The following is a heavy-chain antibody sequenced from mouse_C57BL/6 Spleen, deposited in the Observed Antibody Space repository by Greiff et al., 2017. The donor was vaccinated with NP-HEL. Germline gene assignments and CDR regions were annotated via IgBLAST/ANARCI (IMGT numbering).Heavy chain of an antibody. D-gene: IGHD2-1*01. CDR2: INPYNGGT. V-gene: IGHV1-19*01. CDR3: ARGGYGNYGMDY. J-gene: IGHJ4*01. CDR1: GYTFTDYY. Sequence: EVQLQQSGPVLVKPGASVKMSCKASGYTFTDYYMNWVKQSHGKSLEWIGVINPYNGGTSYNQKFKGKATLTVDKSSSTAYMELNSLTSEDSAVYYCARGGYGNYGMDYWGQGTSVTVSS.